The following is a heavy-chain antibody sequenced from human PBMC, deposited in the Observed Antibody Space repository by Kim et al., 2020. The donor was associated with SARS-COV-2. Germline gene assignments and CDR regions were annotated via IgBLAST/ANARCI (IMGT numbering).Heavy chain of an antibody. J-gene: IGHJ6*02. D-gene: IGHD3-22*01. V-gene: IGHV4-61*02. CDR3: ARWGYYDSSGRDYYYYYGMDV. Sequence: SETLSLTCTVSGGSISSGSYYWSWIRQPAGKGLEWIGRIYTSGSTNYNPSLKSRVTISVDTSKNQFSLKLSSVTAADTAVYYCARWGYYDSSGRDYYYYYGMDVWGQGTTVTVSS. CDR2: IYTSGST. CDR1: GGSISSGSYY.